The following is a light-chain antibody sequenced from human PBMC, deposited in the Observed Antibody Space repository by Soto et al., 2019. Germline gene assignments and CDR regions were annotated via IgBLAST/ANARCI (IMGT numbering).Light chain of an antibody. Sequence: DIQMTQTPSTLSASVGDRVTITCRASQSINSWLAWYQHKPGKAPKLLIYKASTLETGVPSRFSGSGSGTEFTLTISSLQPDDFATYYCQQYDSYSAFGQGTKVDIK. V-gene: IGKV1-5*03. CDR1: QSINSW. CDR3: QQYDSYSA. J-gene: IGKJ1*01. CDR2: KAS.